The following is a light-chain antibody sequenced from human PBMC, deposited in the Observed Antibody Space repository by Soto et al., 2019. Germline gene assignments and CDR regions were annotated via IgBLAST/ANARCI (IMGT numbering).Light chain of an antibody. CDR2: NTS. CDR3: QHYGGSFI. J-gene: IGKJ3*01. Sequence: EIVLTQSPGTLSLSPGEGATVSCRVSQSINSKSLVWYQRKFGQAPRLLIYNTSTMATGIPDRFSGSGSGTVFTLSISGLEPEDFAVYYCQHYGGSFIFGPGTKVDFK. CDR1: QSINSKS. V-gene: IGKV3-20*01.